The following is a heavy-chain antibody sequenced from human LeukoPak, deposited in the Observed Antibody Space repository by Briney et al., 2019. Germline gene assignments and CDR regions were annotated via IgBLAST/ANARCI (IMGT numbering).Heavy chain of an antibody. V-gene: IGHV3-23*01. D-gene: IGHD6-19*01. J-gene: IGHJ1*01. CDR3: ARDPVAGSSVGYFQH. Sequence: YPGGSLRLSCAASGFSFSSYDMSWVRQAPGKGLEWVSGISDSGGSTYYADSVKGRFTISRDSSKNMLYLQMDSLRAEDTAVYYCARDPVAGSSVGYFQHWGQGTLVTVSS. CDR2: ISDSGGST. CDR1: GFSFSSYD.